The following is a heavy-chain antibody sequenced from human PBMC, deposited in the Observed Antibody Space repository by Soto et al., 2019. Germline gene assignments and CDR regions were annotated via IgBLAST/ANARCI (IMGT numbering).Heavy chain of an antibody. CDR2: IIPIFGTA. Sequence: ASVKVSCKASGGTFSSYAISWVRQAPGQGLEWMGGIIPIFGTANYAQKFQGRVTITADESTSTAYMELSSLRSEDTAVYYCARVRDTAMPPAAFDIWGQGTMVTVS. CDR1: GGTFSSYA. D-gene: IGHD5-18*01. J-gene: IGHJ3*02. V-gene: IGHV1-69*13. CDR3: ARVRDTAMPPAAFDI.